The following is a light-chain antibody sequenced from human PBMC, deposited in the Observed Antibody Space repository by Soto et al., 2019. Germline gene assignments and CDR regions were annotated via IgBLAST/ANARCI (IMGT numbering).Light chain of an antibody. J-gene: IGKJ2*01. CDR3: QQYNVWRT. V-gene: IGKV3-15*01. CDR2: GAS. Sequence: EIVMTQSPVTLSVSPGERATLSCRASQSVSSNLAWYQQKPGQAPRLLIYGASTRATGIPARFSGSGSGTEFTLTISSLQSEDFAVYYCQQYNVWRTFGQGTKLEIK. CDR1: QSVSSN.